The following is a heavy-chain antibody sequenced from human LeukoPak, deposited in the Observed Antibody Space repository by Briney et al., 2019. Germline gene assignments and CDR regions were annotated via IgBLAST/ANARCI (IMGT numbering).Heavy chain of an antibody. D-gene: IGHD3-22*01. Sequence: GGSLRLSCAASGFTFSSYGMHWVRQAPGKGLEWVAVMSYDGSKKYYADSVKGRFTISRDNSKRTLHLQMNSLRAEDTAVYYCARGEYDSSGYPLLGFDYWGQGTLVTVSS. CDR1: GFTFSSYG. CDR2: MSYDGSKK. J-gene: IGHJ4*02. CDR3: ARGEYDSSGYPLLGFDY. V-gene: IGHV3-30*03.